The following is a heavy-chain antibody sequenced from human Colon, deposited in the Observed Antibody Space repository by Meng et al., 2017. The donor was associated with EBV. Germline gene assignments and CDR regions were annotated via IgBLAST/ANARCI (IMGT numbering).Heavy chain of an antibody. J-gene: IGHJ4*02. CDR3: ARHSGYNQGY. Sequence: VLLPQPGPRPLKPSGALLLTWALSGGSLSRGNFWSWVRQPPGKGLEWVGQIYDTGGANYNPSLQSRVTISVDKSKNQFSLNLNSVTAADTAVYYCARHSGYNQGYWGQGTLVTVSS. D-gene: IGHD6-25*01. CDR2: IYDTGGA. CDR1: GGSLSRGNF. V-gene: IGHV4-4*02.